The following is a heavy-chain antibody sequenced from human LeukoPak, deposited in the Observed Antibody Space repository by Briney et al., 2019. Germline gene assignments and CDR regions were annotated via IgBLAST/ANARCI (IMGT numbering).Heavy chain of an antibody. CDR1: GFTFSSYS. J-gene: IGHJ4*02. Sequence: GTSLRPSCAASGFTFSSYSMNWVRQAPGKGLEWVSSISSSSSYIYYADSVKGRFTISRDNAKNSLYLQMNSLRAEDTAVYYCARDMAVAGIWYFDYWGQGTLVTVSS. V-gene: IGHV3-21*01. CDR2: ISSSSSYI. CDR3: ARDMAVAGIWYFDY. D-gene: IGHD6-19*01.